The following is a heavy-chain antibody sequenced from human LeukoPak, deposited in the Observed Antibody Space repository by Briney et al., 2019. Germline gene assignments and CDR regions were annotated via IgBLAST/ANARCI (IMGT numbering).Heavy chain of an antibody. CDR1: GGSISSSSYY. CDR2: IYYSGST. Sequence: SETLSLTCTVSGGSISSSSYYWGWIRQPPGKGLEWIGSIYYSGSTYYNPSLKTRVTISVDTSKKLFSLKLSSVTAADTAAYYCARHLFGSGYYPDYWGQGTLVTVSS. CDR3: ARHLFGSGYYPDY. J-gene: IGHJ4*02. V-gene: IGHV4-39*01. D-gene: IGHD3-22*01.